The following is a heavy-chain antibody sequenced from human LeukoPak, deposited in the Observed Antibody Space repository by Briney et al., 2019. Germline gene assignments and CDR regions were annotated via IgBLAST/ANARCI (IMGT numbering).Heavy chain of an antibody. D-gene: IGHD5-12*01. CDR2: INTGNGNT. Sequence: ASVKVSCKASGYTFASYAMHWVRQAPGQRLEWMGWINTGNGNTKYSQKFQGRVTITRATSASTAYMELSSLRSEDTSVYYCARVGYGGYDSRPVLNYWGQGTLVTVSS. V-gene: IGHV1-3*04. CDR1: GYTFASYA. CDR3: ARVGYGGYDSRPVLNY. J-gene: IGHJ4*02.